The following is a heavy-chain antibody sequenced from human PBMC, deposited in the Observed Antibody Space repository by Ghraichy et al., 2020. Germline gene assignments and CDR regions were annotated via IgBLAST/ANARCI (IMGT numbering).Heavy chain of an antibody. CDR2: IYYSGST. CDR1: GGSVSSGSYY. J-gene: IGHJ6*02. V-gene: IGHV4-61*01. CDR3: ARDRGGYCSGGSCYMGNYYYYGMDV. Sequence: SETLSLTCTVSGGSVSSGSYYWSWIRQPPGKGLEWIGYIYYSGSTNYNPSLKSRVTISVDTSKNQFSLKLSSVTAADTAVYYCARDRGGYCSGGSCYMGNYYYYGMDVWGQGTTVTVSS. D-gene: IGHD2-15*01.